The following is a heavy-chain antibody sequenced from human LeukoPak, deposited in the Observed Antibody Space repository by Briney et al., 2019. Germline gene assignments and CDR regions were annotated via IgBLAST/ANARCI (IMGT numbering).Heavy chain of an antibody. Sequence: GASVKVSFKASVGTSNSHAISWVRQAPAQGLEWMGRIIPNLGTTNRAQNFQDRVTLTADKSTNTAYMELTSLTSDDTAVYYCATTNDGGGYQWGDFFDFWGQGTLVTVSS. CDR1: VGTSNSHA. D-gene: IGHD3-22*01. CDR2: IIPNLGTT. CDR3: ATTNDGGGYQWGDFFDF. J-gene: IGHJ4*02. V-gene: IGHV1-69*04.